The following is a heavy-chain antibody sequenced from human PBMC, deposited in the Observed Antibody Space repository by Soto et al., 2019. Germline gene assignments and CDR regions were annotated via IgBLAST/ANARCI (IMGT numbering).Heavy chain of an antibody. V-gene: IGHV3-23*01. CDR1: GFTFSSYA. CDR3: AKDYRRRESRNWFDP. CDR2: ISGSGGST. Sequence: GGSLRLSCAASGFTFSSYAMSWVRQAPGKGLEWVSAISGSGGSTYYADSVKGRFTISRDNSKNTLYLQMNSLRAEDTAVYYCAKDYRRRESRNWFDPWGQGTLVTVSS. D-gene: IGHD3-16*02. J-gene: IGHJ5*02.